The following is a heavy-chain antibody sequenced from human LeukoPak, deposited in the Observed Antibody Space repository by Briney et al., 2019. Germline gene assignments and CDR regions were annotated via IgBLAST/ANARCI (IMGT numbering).Heavy chain of an antibody. CDR1: GGSFSGYY. J-gene: IGHJ4*02. CDR2: INHSGST. D-gene: IGHD1-26*01. V-gene: IGHV4-34*01. CDR3: ASYNRWELRTFDY. Sequence: SETLSLTCAVYGGSFSGYYWSWIRQPPGKGREWIGEINHSGSTNYNPSLKSRVTISVDTSKNQFSLKLSSVTAADTAVYYCASYNRWELRTFDYWGQGTLVTVSS.